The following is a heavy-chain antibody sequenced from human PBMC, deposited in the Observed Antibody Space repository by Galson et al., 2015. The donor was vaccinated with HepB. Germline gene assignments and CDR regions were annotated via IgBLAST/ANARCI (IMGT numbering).Heavy chain of an antibody. V-gene: IGHV3-33*01. CDR3: TRDGSGSRPESYFDY. CDR2: IWADGTKK. D-gene: IGHD1-26*01. Sequence: SLRLSCAVSGATFSHYGMHWVRQAPGKGLEWVAGIWADGTKKFYAESVQGQFTISRDNSKNILYLQMDSLRVEDTAAYFCTRDGSGSRPESYFDYWGQGTLVTVSS. CDR1: GATFSHYG. J-gene: IGHJ4*02.